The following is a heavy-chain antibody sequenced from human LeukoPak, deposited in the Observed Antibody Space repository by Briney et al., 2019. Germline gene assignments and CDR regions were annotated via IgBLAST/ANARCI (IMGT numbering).Heavy chain of an antibody. CDR2: INPNSGGT. J-gene: IGHJ6*02. CDR1: GYTFTGYY. CDR3: ARDLSVAGTYYYYGMDV. D-gene: IGHD6-19*01. V-gene: IGHV1-2*02. Sequence: ASVKVSCKASGYTFTGYYMHWVRQAPGQGLEWVGWINPNSGGTNYAQKFQGRVTMTRDTSISTAYMELSRLRSDDTAVYYCARDLSVAGTYYYYGMDVWGQGTTVTVSS.